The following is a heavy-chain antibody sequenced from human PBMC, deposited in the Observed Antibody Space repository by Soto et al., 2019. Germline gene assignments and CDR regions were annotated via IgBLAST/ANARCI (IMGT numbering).Heavy chain of an antibody. V-gene: IGHV4-39*01. Sequence: TLSLTCAVSGDSISSSNYYWAWIRQPPGKGLEWIGNIYYTGSTYYTPSLKSRVTISVDTSKNQFSLKLNSLTAADTAVYYCARRLGGDWFDPWGQGTLVTVSS. D-gene: IGHD3-16*01. CDR3: ARRLGGDWFDP. CDR1: GDSISSSNYY. J-gene: IGHJ5*02. CDR2: IYYTGST.